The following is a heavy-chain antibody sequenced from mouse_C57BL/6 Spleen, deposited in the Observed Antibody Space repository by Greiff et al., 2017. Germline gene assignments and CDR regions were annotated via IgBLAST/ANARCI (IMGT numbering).Heavy chain of an antibody. CDR3: ARRNLYDGNPHAMDY. CDR1: GYTFTSYW. V-gene: IGHV1-64*01. Sequence: QVQLQQSGAELVKPGASVKLSCKASGYTFTSYWMHWVKQRPGQGLEWIGMIHPNSGSTNYNAKFKSKATLTVDKSSSTTYMQLSSLTSEDSAVYYCARRNLYDGNPHAMDYWGQGTSVTVSS. CDR2: IHPNSGST. D-gene: IGHD2-1*01. J-gene: IGHJ4*01.